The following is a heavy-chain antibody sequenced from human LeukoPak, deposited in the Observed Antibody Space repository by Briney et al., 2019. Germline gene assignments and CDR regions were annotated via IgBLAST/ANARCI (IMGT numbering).Heavy chain of an antibody. J-gene: IGHJ4*02. CDR1: GGSITITNY. CDR2: VNLQGST. Sequence: SGTLSLTCGVSGGSITITNYWTWVRQPPGKGLEWIGEVNLQGSTNYNPSLMGRVAISVDTSENHISLQLTSVTAADTAVYYCAREGGPYRPLDYSGQGTLVTVSS. V-gene: IGHV4-4*02. CDR3: AREGGPYRPLDY.